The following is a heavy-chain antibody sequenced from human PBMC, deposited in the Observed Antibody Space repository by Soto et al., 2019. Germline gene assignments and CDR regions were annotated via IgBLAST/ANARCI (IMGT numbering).Heavy chain of an antibody. D-gene: IGHD3-22*01. V-gene: IGHV1-18*01. Sequence: ASVKVSCKASGYTFTSYGISWVRQAPGQGLEWMGWISAYNGNTNYAQKLQGRVTMTRDTSTSTVYMELSSLRSEDTAVYYCARGNYYDSSGYYYYWGQGTLVTVSS. CDR1: GYTFTSYG. CDR3: ARGNYYDSSGYYYY. J-gene: IGHJ4*02. CDR2: ISAYNGNT.